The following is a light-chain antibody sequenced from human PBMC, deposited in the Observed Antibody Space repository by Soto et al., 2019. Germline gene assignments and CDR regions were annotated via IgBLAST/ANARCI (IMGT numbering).Light chain of an antibody. V-gene: IGKV1-5*01. CDR3: QQYNSYSPALT. CDR2: DAS. J-gene: IGKJ4*01. CDR1: QSNSSW. Sequence: DIQMTQSPSTLSASVGDRVTNTCRASQSNSSWLAWYQQKPGKAPKLLIYDASSLESGVPSRFSGSGSGTEFTLTISSLQPDDFATYYCQQYNSYSPALTFGGGTKVDIK.